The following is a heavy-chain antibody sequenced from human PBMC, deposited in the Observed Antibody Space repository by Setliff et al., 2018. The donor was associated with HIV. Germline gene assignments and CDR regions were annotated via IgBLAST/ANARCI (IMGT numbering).Heavy chain of an antibody. Sequence: PGESLKISCAASGFTFDDYDMTWVRQAPGKGLEWVSGINWNGDNTDYVDSVKGRFTISRDNAKNSLYLQMNSLRAEDTAFYYCAKLVVGFSGSSAYMDVWGKGTTVTVSS. J-gene: IGHJ6*03. CDR1: GFTFDDYD. V-gene: IGHV3-20*04. CDR3: AKLVVGFSGSSAYMDV. CDR2: INWNGDNT. D-gene: IGHD1-26*01.